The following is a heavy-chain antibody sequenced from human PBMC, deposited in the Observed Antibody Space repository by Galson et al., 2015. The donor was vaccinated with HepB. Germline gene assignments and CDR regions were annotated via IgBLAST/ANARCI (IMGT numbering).Heavy chain of an antibody. Sequence: SLRLSCAASGFTFSSYAMHWVRQAPGKGLEWVAVISYDGSNKYYADSVKGRFTISRDNSKNTLYLQMNSLRAEDTAVYYCARRSPSMIDPSFDYWGQGTLVTVSS. CDR2: ISYDGSNK. V-gene: IGHV3-30-3*01. CDR1: GFTFSSYA. D-gene: IGHD3-22*01. CDR3: ARRSPSMIDPSFDY. J-gene: IGHJ4*02.